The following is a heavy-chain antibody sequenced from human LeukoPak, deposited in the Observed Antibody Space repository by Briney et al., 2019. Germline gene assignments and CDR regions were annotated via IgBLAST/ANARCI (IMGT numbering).Heavy chain of an antibody. CDR2: IYSGGST. V-gene: IGHV3-53*01. CDR1: GFTVSSNY. J-gene: IGHJ4*02. CDR3: ARDYYGDYYFDY. D-gene: IGHD4-17*01. Sequence: GGSLRLSCAASGFTVSSNYMSWVRQAPGKGLEWVSVIYSGGSTYYADSVKGRFTISRDNAKNSLYLQMNSLRAEETAVYYCARDYYGDYYFDYWGQGTLVTVSS.